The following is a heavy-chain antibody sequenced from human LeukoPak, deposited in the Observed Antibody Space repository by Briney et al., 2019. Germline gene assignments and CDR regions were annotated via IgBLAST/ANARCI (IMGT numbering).Heavy chain of an antibody. CDR1: GGTFSNYA. V-gene: IGHV1-69*13. CDR2: IIPNFEIA. J-gene: IGHJ4*02. Sequence: GASVKVSCKVSGGTFSNYAISWVRQAPGQGLEWMGGIIPNFEIAKFAQKFQGRVTITADESTSTAYMELNSLRSEDTAVYYCARGQVWQWQDYWGQGTLVTVSS. CDR3: ARGQVWQWQDY. D-gene: IGHD6-19*01.